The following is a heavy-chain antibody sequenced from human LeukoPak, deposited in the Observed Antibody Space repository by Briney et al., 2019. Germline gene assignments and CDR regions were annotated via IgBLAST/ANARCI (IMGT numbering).Heavy chain of an antibody. D-gene: IGHD3-10*01. J-gene: IGHJ4*02. CDR1: GGSFSGYY. V-gene: IGHV4-34*01. CDR3: ARPLYYYGSGSYHY. Sequence: SSETLSLTCAVYGGSFSGYYWSWIRQPPGKGLEWIGEINHSGSTNYNPSLKSRVTISVDTSKNQFSLKLSSVTAADTAVYYCARPLYYYGSGSYHYWGQGTLVTVSS. CDR2: INHSGST.